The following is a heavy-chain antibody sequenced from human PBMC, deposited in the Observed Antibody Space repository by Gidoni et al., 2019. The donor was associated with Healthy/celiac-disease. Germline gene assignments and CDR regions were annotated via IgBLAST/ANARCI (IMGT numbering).Heavy chain of an antibody. V-gene: IGHV4-34*01. CDR3: ARGRSSSSPQYFDY. J-gene: IGHJ4*02. CDR2: INHSGST. D-gene: IGHD6-6*01. CDR1: GGSFSGYY. Sequence: QVQLQPWGAGLLKPSETLSLTCAVYGGSFSGYYWSWIRQPPGKGLEWIGEINHSGSTNYNPSLKSRVTISVDTSKNQFSLKLSSVTAADTAVYYCARGRSSSSPQYFDYWGQGTLVTVSS.